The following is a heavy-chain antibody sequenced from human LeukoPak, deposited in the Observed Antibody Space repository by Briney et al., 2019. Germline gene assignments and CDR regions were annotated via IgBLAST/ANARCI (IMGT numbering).Heavy chain of an antibody. V-gene: IGHV3-23*01. CDR3: AKPSSGYTSFHI. J-gene: IGHJ3*02. D-gene: IGHD3-22*01. CDR1: GFTFRSYA. Sequence: QTGGSLRLSCVVSGFTFRSYAMSWVRQAPGKGLEWVSAISGSGGSTYDADSVKGRSTISRDNSKNTLYLQMNSLRVEDTAVYYCAKPSSGYTSFHIWGQGTMVTVSS. CDR2: ISGSGGST.